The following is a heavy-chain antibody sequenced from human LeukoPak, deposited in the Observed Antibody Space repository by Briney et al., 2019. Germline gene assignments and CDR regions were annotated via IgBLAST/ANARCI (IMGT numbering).Heavy chain of an antibody. CDR2: IHSSGYT. D-gene: IGHD6-19*01. V-gene: IGHV4-4*07. CDR1: GGSITSYH. J-gene: IGHJ4*02. Sequence: PSGTLSLTCLVSGGSITSYHWTWIRQPAGKGLQWIGQIHSSGYTHYNPSLKSRVAMSLDTSKSQFSLDLSSVTAADSAVYYCAGRAQTTGWSFDYWGQGALVTVSS. CDR3: AGRAQTTGWSFDY.